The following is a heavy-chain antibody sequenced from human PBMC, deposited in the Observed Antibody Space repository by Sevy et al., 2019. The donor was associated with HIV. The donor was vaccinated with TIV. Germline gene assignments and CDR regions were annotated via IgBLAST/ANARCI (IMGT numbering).Heavy chain of an antibody. CDR1: GYTFTNYE. D-gene: IGHD3-3*01. CDR3: ARMRDFSRGYGMDV. CDR2: MNPSGNS. J-gene: IGHJ6*02. Sequence: ASVKVSCKASGYTFTNYEINWVRQATGQGLEWMGWMNPSGNSGYAQKFQARVTMTRDTTTNTAYMELSGLRSEDTAVYYCARMRDFSRGYGMDVWGQGTTVTVSS. V-gene: IGHV1-8*01.